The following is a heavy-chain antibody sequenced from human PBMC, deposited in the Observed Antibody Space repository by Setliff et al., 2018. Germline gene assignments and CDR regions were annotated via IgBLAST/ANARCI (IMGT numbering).Heavy chain of an antibody. D-gene: IGHD1-1*01. Sequence: SETLSLTCTVSGGSMTSYYWTWIRQSPGEGLEWIGYIFYSGNTEYNPSLKSRATISVDTSKSQFSLKLTSVTAADTAVYYCARIRGPTGNCQEAFDIWSEGTMVTVSS. CDR2: IFYSGNT. J-gene: IGHJ3*02. V-gene: IGHV4-59*01. CDR3: ARIRGPTGNCQEAFDI. CDR1: GGSMTSYY.